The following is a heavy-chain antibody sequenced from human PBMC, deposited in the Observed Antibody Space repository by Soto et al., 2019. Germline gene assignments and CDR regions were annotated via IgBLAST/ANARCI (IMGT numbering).Heavy chain of an antibody. CDR2: IKSKTDGGTT. D-gene: IGHD2-15*01. CDR1: GFTFSNAW. Sequence: GGSLRLSYAASGFTFSNAWMNWVRQAPGKGLEWVGRIKSKTDGGTTDYAAPVKGRFTISRDDSKNTLYLQMNSLKTEDTAVYYCTTDPDIVVVVAASIFDYWGQGTLVTVSS. V-gene: IGHV3-15*07. J-gene: IGHJ4*02. CDR3: TTDPDIVVVVAASIFDY.